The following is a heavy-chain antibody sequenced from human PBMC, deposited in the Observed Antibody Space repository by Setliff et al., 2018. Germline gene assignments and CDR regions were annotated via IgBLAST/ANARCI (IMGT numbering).Heavy chain of an antibody. Sequence: SETLSLTCVVSGGSIRSSSYYWGWLRQPPGKGLEWIGSVYYSGSTYYNPSLSSRVTISIDASKNQFSLKLKSMTAADPAVYYCTRVQHKGYYDRSGYYYGKVFDIWGQGTMVTVSS. CDR2: VYYSGST. D-gene: IGHD3-22*01. CDR3: TRVQHKGYYDRSGYYYGKVFDI. V-gene: IGHV4-39*07. CDR1: GGSIRSSSYY. J-gene: IGHJ3*02.